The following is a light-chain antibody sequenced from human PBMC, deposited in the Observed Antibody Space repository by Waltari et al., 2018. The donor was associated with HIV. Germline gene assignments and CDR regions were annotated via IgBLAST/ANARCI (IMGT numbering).Light chain of an antibody. V-gene: IGKV3-20*01. CDR3: QQYLGIPRT. CDR1: QSVSRSY. J-gene: IGKJ2*01. Sequence: EIVLTQSPGTLSLSPGERATLSCRASQSVSRSYLAWYQQKPGEAPRLLIYGASSRASDVPDRFSGSGSGTDFTLTISRLEPADFAVYYCQQYLGIPRTFGQGTKLEIK. CDR2: GAS.